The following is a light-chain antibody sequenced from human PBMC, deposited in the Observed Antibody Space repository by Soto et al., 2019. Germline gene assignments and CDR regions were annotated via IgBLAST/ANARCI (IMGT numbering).Light chain of an antibody. Sequence: QSVLAQPPSASGAPGQRVTISCSGSSPNIGSNTVNWYQHLAGTAPKLLIFGSDQRPSGVPDRISGSKSGTSASLAISGLQSGDEADDYCVAWDDSVKGPVFGGGTKLTVL. CDR3: VAWDDSVKGPV. CDR2: GSD. J-gene: IGLJ2*01. CDR1: SPNIGSNT. V-gene: IGLV1-44*01.